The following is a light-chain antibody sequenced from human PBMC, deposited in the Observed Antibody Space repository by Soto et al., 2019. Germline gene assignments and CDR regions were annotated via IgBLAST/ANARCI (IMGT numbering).Light chain of an antibody. CDR1: QSVSSY. Sequence: EIVLTQSPATLSLSPGERATLSFRASQSVSSYLAWYQQKPGQAPRLLIYDASNRATGIPARFSGSGSGTDFTLTISSLEPEAFAVYYCQQRSNWPRTFGQGTKVEIK. CDR3: QQRSNWPRT. CDR2: DAS. V-gene: IGKV3-11*01. J-gene: IGKJ1*01.